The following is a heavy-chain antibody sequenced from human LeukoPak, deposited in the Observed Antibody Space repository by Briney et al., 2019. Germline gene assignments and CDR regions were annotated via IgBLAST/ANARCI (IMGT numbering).Heavy chain of an antibody. CDR1: GGSISSGGYS. J-gene: IGHJ5*02. CDR3: ARVVGSGWFFWFDP. CDR2: IYHSGST. Sequence: SSETLSLTCAVSGGSISSGGYSWSWIRQPPGKGLEWIGYIYHSGSTYYNPSLKSRVTISVDRSKNQFSLKLSSVTAADTAVYYCARVVGSGWFFWFDPWGQGTLVTVSS. D-gene: IGHD6-19*01. V-gene: IGHV4-30-2*01.